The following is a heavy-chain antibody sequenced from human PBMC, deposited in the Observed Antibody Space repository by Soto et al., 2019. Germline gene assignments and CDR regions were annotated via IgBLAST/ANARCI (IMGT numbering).Heavy chain of an antibody. J-gene: IGHJ4*02. CDR3: AKNGLSDSPSAIDS. D-gene: IGHD2-8*01. Sequence: GGSLRLSCATSGFTFSRNGMSWVRQAPGKGLDWVSGISGTGRNTYYADSVKGRLTISRDNSKNTLFLQMNSLRVEDTAVYYCAKNGLSDSPSAIDSWGQGTLVTVSS. CDR2: ISGTGRNT. V-gene: IGHV3-23*01. CDR1: GFTFSRNG.